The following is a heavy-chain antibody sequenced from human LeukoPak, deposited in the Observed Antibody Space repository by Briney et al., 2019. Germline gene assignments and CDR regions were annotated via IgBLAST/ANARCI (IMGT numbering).Heavy chain of an antibody. Sequence: GGSLRLSCAASGFTFSSYAMHWVRQAPGKGLEWVAVISYDGSNKYYADSVKGRFTISRDNSKNTLYLQMNSLRAEDTAVYYCARAPAGTLAYFDYWGQGTLVTVSS. D-gene: IGHD3-10*01. V-gene: IGHV3-30-3*01. J-gene: IGHJ4*02. CDR1: GFTFSSYA. CDR2: ISYDGSNK. CDR3: ARAPAGTLAYFDY.